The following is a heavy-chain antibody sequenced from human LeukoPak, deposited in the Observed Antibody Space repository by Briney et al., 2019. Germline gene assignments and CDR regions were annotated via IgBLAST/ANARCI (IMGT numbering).Heavy chain of an antibody. D-gene: IGHD4-23*01. J-gene: IGHJ4*02. CDR3: ASSSFGLLLDY. CDR2: IWYDGSNK. CDR1: GFTFSSYG. V-gene: IGHV3-33*01. Sequence: GRSLRPSCAASGFTFSSYGMHWVRQAPGKGLEWVAVIWYDGSNKYYADSVKGRFTISRDNSKNTLYLQMNSLRAEDTAVYYCASSSFGLLLDYWGQGTLVTVSS.